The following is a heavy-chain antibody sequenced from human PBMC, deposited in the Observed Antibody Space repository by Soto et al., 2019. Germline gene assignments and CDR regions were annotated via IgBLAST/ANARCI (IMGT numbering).Heavy chain of an antibody. J-gene: IGHJ6*02. Sequence: PSETLSLTCSVSGGSISSSSYYWGWIRQPPGKGLEWIGSIYYSGSTYYNPSLKSRVTISVDTSKNQFSLKLSSVTAADTAVYYCARLPPSDIVVVPAAFGSDYYYGMDVWGQGTTVTVSS. CDR3: ARLPPSDIVVVPAAFGSDYYYGMDV. CDR2: IYYSGST. V-gene: IGHV4-39*01. CDR1: GGSISSSSYY. D-gene: IGHD2-2*01.